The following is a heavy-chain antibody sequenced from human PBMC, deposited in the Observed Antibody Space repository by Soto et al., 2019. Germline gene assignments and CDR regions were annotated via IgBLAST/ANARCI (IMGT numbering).Heavy chain of an antibody. CDR3: ASSRKDYYYYGMTS. CDR2: IIPIFGTP. Sequence: QVQLVQSGAEVKKPGSSVKVSCKASGGTFSSYAISWVRQAPGQGLEWMGGIIPIFGTPNYAQKFQGRVTITADESTSTAYMELSSLRSEDTAVYYCASSRKDYYYYGMTSGAKGPRSPSP. J-gene: IGHJ6*02. CDR1: GGTFSSYA. D-gene: IGHD6-13*01. V-gene: IGHV1-69*12.